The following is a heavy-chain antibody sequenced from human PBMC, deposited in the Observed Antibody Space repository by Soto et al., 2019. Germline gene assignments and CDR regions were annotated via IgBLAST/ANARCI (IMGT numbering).Heavy chain of an antibody. CDR2: ISSSSSYI. V-gene: IGHV3-21*01. CDR1: GFTFSSYS. CDR3: ARGPKGIAVAGNTFDY. Sequence: GGSLRLSCAASGFTFSSYSMNWVRQAPGKGLEWVSSISSSSSYIYYADSVKGRFTISRDNAKNSLYLQMNSLRAEDTAVYYCARGPKGIAVAGNTFDYWGQGTLVTVSS. D-gene: IGHD6-19*01. J-gene: IGHJ4*02.